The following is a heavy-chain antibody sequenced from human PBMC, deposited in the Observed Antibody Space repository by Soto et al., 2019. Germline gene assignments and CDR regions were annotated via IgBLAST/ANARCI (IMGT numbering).Heavy chain of an antibody. CDR1: GGSISSSNW. CDR3: ARDGKAVYYGSGDYYYYYYGMDV. D-gene: IGHD3-10*01. J-gene: IGHJ6*02. V-gene: IGHV4-4*02. Sequence: SETLSLTCAVSGGSISSSNWWSWVRQPPGKGLEWIGEIYHSGSTNYNPSLKSRVTISVDKSKNQFSLKLSSVTAADTAVYYCARDGKAVYYGSGDYYYYYYGMDVWGQGTTVTVSS. CDR2: IYHSGST.